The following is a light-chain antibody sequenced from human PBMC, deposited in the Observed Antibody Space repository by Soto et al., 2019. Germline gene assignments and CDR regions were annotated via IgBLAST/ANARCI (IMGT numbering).Light chain of an antibody. CDR2: ADN. CDR3: QSYDNGLSVYV. CDR1: SSNVGPGDA. J-gene: IGLJ1*01. V-gene: IGLV1-40*01. Sequence: QSVLTQPPSVSGAPGQRVTISCAGASSNVGPGDAVHWYQHLPGTAPKLLIYADNNRPSRVPDRYSASKSGTSASLAITGLQAEDEGDYYCQSYDNGLSVYVFGTGTKLTVL.